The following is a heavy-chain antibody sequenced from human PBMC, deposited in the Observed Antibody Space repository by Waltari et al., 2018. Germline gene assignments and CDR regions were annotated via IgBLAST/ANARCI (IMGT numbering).Heavy chain of an antibody. CDR1: GFTFRNYE. CDR3: ARGEGGANEY. D-gene: IGHD1-26*01. V-gene: IGHV3-48*03. Sequence: EVQLVESGGGLVQPGGSLRLFCAASGFTFRNYEMNWVRQAPGKGLEWVSYISSGASTIYYTDSGKGRFTISRDNAKNSVYLQMNSLRAEDTAVYYCARGEGGANEYWGQGTLVTVSS. CDR2: ISSGASTI. J-gene: IGHJ4*02.